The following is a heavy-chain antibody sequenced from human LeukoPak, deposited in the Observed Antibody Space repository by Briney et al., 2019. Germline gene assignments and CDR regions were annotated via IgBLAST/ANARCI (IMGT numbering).Heavy chain of an antibody. D-gene: IGHD6-19*01. CDR1: GFTFSSYA. J-gene: IGHJ4*02. CDR2: ISGSGGST. V-gene: IGHV3-23*01. Sequence: QSGGSLRLSCAASGFTFSSYAMSWVRQAPGKGLEWVSAISGSGGSTYYADSVKGRFTISRDNSKNTLYLRMNSLRAEDTAVYYCARAPYSSGWSDGVDYWGQGTLVTVSS. CDR3: ARAPYSSGWSDGVDY.